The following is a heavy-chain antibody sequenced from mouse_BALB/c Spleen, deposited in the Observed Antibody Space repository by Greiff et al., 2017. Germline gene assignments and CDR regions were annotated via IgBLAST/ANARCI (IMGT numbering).Heavy chain of an antibody. CDR3: ARNYGYKDAMDY. D-gene: IGHD1-2*01. Sequence: ESGPGLVKPSQSLSLTCSVTGYSITSGYYWNWIRQSPGNQLEWVGYISYDGSNNYNPSLKNRISITRDTSKNQFFLKLNSVTTEDTATYYCARNYGYKDAMDYWGQGTSVTVSS. CDR2: ISYDGSN. V-gene: IGHV3-6*02. J-gene: IGHJ4*01. CDR1: GYSITSGYY.